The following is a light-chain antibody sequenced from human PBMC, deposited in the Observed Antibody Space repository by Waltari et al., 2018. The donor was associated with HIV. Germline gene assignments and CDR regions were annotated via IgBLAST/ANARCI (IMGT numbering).Light chain of an antibody. Sequence: QSVLTQSPSASGTPGQRVTISCSGSRSNIGSNTVNWYQQLPGTAPKLLIYTNNQLPSGVPDRFSGSKSGTSASLDISGLQSEYEADYYCAAWDDTLNGYVFGFGTKVTVL. CDR1: RSNIGSNT. CDR2: TNN. CDR3: AAWDDTLNGYV. V-gene: IGLV1-44*01. J-gene: IGLJ1*01.